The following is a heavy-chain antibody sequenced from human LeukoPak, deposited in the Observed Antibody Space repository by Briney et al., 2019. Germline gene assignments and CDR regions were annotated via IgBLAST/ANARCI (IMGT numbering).Heavy chain of an antibody. CDR3: ARAEGYSYGSALDY. D-gene: IGHD5-18*01. V-gene: IGHV3-30*03. J-gene: IGHJ4*02. CDR2: ISYDGSNK. Sequence: GGSLRLSCAGSGFTFSSYGMHWVRQAPGKGLEWVAVISYDGSNKYYADSVKGRFTISRDNSKNTLYLHMNSLRAEDTAVYYCARAEGYSYGSALDYWGQGTLVTVSS. CDR1: GFTFSSYG.